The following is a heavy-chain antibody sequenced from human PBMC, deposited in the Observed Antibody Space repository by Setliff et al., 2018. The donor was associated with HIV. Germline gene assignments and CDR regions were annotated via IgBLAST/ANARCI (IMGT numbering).Heavy chain of an antibody. J-gene: IGHJ6*03. D-gene: IGHD5-12*01. CDR2: VYHSGGT. Sequence: SETLSLTCTVSGGSISSFSYHWAWIRQSPGKGLEWIGNVYHSGGTDYDPSLRSRVTISVDTSTNQFSLKLSSVTAADTGVYYCARGRGYSGYYYYYYYMDVWGKGTTVTVSS. V-gene: IGHV4-39*01. CDR1: GGSISSFSYH. CDR3: ARGRGYSGYYYYYYYMDV.